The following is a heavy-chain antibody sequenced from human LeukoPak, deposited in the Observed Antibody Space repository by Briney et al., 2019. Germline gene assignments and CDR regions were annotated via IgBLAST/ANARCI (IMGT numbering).Heavy chain of an antibody. J-gene: IGHJ4*02. CDR3: AIDRGYDSVDY. CDR1: GFTFSSYS. Sequence: GGSLRLSCAASGFTFSSYSMNWVRQAPGKGVEWVSSISSSSSYIYYADSVEGRFTISRDNAKNSLYLQMNSLRAEDTAVYYRAIDRGYDSVDYWGQGTLVTVSS. D-gene: IGHD5-12*01. V-gene: IGHV3-21*01. CDR2: ISSSSSYI.